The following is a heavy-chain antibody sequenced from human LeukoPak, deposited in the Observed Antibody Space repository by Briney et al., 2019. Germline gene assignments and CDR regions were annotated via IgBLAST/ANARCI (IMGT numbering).Heavy chain of an antibody. V-gene: IGHV1-2*02. CDR3: ARAGTPTVSHYFDY. CDR1: GYTFTDYY. J-gene: IGHJ4*02. D-gene: IGHD4-17*01. CDR2: VSPNSGDT. Sequence: ASVKVSCKASGYTFTDYYIHWVRQAPGQGLEWMGWVSPNSGDTTYARKCQGRVTMTRDTSITSAYMELSRLTSDDTAVYYCARAGTPTVSHYFDYWGQGTLVTVSS.